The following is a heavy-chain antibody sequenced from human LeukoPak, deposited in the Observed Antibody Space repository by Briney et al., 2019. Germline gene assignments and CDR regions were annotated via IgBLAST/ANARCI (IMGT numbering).Heavy chain of an antibody. CDR2: VYTSGST. V-gene: IGHV4-4*07. D-gene: IGHD6-6*01. CDR3: ARDARPYSSSSNYMDV. J-gene: IGHJ6*03. CDR1: GGSISSYY. Sequence: SETLSLTCTVSGGSISSYYWSWIRQPAGKGLEWIGRVYTSGSTNYNPSLKSRVTISVDTSKNQSSLKLRSVTAADTAVYYCARDARPYSSSSNYMDVWGKGTTVTVSS.